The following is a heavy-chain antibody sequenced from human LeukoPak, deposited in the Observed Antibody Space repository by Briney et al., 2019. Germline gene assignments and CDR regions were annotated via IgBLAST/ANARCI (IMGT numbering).Heavy chain of an antibody. D-gene: IGHD6-13*01. J-gene: IGHJ4*02. CDR2: VFYPGST. Sequence: SENLSRNCTVSGGPIDRHYWSWIRQPPGKGLEWIGYVFYPGSTNYNPSLKSRVTMSLDTSRDEFSLRLTSVTAADTAIYYCASRPAGSTWYGVFDYWSQGTLVTVSS. CDR3: ASRPAGSTWYGVFDY. V-gene: IGHV4-59*11. CDR1: GGPIDRHY.